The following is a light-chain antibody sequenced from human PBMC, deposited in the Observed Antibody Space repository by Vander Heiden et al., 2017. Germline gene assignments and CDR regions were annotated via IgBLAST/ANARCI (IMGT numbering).Light chain of an antibody. CDR3: QQDYNIPIT. CDR2: DAS. V-gene: IGKV1-33*01. Sequence: QAPSSLSASVGDRVTITCQASQDISNYLNWYQQKPGKAPKLLIYDASNLERGVPSRFSGSGSGTDFTFTISSLQPEDIATYYCQQDYNIPITFGGGTKLEIK. CDR1: QDISNY. J-gene: IGKJ4*01.